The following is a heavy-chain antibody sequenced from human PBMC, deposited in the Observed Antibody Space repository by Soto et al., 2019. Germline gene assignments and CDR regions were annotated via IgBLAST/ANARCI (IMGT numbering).Heavy chain of an antibody. CDR1: GYTFTSYA. CDR2: INAGNGNT. CDR3: ARDLPTLDY. V-gene: IGHV1-3*01. J-gene: IGHJ4*02. Sequence: GASVKVSCKASGYTFTSYAMHWVRQAPGQRLECMGWINAGNGNTNYAQKLQGRVTMTTDTSTSTAYMELRSLRSDDTAVYYCARDLPTLDYWGQGTLVTVSS.